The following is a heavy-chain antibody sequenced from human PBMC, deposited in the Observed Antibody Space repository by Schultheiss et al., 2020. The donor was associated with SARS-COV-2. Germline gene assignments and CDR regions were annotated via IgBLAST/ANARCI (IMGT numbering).Heavy chain of an antibody. CDR2: IRKIAYGGTA. Sequence: GGSLRLSCAVSGFSVGDHAMSWVRQAPGKGLEWVGFIRKIAYGGTADYVASVRGRFTISRDDSLNTGYLQMNSLRAEDTAVYYCARFGDRFSWYFDYWGQGTLVTVSS. J-gene: IGHJ4*02. V-gene: IGHV3-49*04. D-gene: IGHD4-17*01. CDR3: ARFGDRFSWYFDY. CDR1: GFSVGDHA.